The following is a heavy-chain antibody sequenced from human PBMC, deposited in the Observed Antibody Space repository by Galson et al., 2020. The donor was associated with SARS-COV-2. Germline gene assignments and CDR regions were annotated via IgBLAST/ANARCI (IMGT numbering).Heavy chain of an antibody. V-gene: IGHV3-73*01. CDR2: IRSKAHSYAT. CDR3: TRHPGVWQYYFDY. CDR1: GFTFSGSA. D-gene: IGHD3-3*01. J-gene: IGHJ4*02. Sequence: QAGGSLRLSCAASGFTFSGSAMYWVRQASGKGLEWVGRIRSKAHSYATTYATSVKGRFTISRDDSKNTAYLQMNSLKIEDTAVYYCTRHPGVWQYYFDYWGQGTRVTVSS.